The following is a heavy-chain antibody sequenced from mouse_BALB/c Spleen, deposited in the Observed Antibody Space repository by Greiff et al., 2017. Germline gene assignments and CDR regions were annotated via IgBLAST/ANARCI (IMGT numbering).Heavy chain of an antibody. D-gene: IGHD2-1*01. V-gene: IGHV14-3*02. Sequence: VQLQQSGAELVKPGASVKLSCTASGFNIKDTYMHWVKQRPEQGLEWIGRIDPANGNTKYDPKFQGKATITADTSSNTAYLQLSSLTSEDTAVYYCARFSDGNYYAMDYWGQGTSVTVSS. CDR3: ARFSDGNYYAMDY. CDR1: GFNIKDTY. CDR2: IDPANGNT. J-gene: IGHJ4*01.